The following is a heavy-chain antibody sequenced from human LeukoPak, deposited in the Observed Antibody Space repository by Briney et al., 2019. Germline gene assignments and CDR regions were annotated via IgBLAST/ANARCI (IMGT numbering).Heavy chain of an antibody. V-gene: IGHV3-30-3*01. D-gene: IGHD5-18*01. CDR2: ISYDGSNK. Sequence: GGSLRLSCAASGFTFSSYAMHWVRQAPGKGLEWVAVISYDGSNKYYADSVKGRFTISRDNSKNTLYLQMNSLRAEDTAVYYCAREDVDTAMVNPFGLSGWGQGTLVTVSS. CDR3: AREDVDTAMVNPFGLSG. J-gene: IGHJ4*02. CDR1: GFTFSSYA.